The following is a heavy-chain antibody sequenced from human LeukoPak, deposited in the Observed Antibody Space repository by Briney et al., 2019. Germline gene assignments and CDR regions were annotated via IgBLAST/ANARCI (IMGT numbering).Heavy chain of an antibody. J-gene: IGHJ4*02. CDR3: ARAAAGTKLIDY. Sequence: ASVKVSCKASGYTFTSYGISWVRQAPGQGLEWMGWISAYNGNTNYAQKLQGRVTMTTDTSTSTAYTELRSLRSDDTAVYYCARAAAGTKLIDYWGQGTLVTVSS. CDR1: GYTFTSYG. CDR2: ISAYNGNT. D-gene: IGHD6-13*01. V-gene: IGHV1-18*01.